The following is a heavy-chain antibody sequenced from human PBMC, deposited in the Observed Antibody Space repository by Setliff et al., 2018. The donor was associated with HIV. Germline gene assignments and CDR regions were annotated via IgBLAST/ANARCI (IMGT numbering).Heavy chain of an antibody. V-gene: IGHV5-51*01. CDR1: GYTFTNYW. Sequence: LGESLKISCKASGYTFTNYWIGWVRQMPGKGLEWVGVIHPSDFDTRYGPSFQGQVTISADRSVSTAYLQWRSLKASDTAMYYCTRRRRAPGTAPLEAFWGRGTLVTVSS. CDR2: IHPSDFDT. J-gene: IGHJ4*02. CDR3: TRRRRAPGTAPLEAF. D-gene: IGHD2-21*02.